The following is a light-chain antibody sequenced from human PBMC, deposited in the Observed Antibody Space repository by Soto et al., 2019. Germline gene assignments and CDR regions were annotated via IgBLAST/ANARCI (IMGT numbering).Light chain of an antibody. J-gene: IGKJ1*01. CDR3: QQSYSTPPWT. V-gene: IGKV1-39*01. CDR2: AAS. Sequence: DIQLTQSPSFLSASVGDRVTITCRASQGISSYLAWYQQKPGKAPKLLIYAASNLQSGVPSRFSGSGSGTDFTLTISSLQPEDFATYFCQQSYSTPPWTFGQGTKVDIK. CDR1: QGISSY.